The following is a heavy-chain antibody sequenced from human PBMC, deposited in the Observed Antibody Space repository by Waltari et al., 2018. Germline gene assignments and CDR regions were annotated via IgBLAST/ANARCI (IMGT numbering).Heavy chain of an antibody. CDR1: GFTFSSYG. J-gene: IGHJ4*02. CDR2: IWYDGSNK. CDR3: ARDSTGGGRIAVAGVLDY. D-gene: IGHD6-19*01. V-gene: IGHV3-33*01. Sequence: QVQLVESGGGVVQPGRSLRLSCAASGFTFSSYGMHWVRQAPGNGLEWVAVIWYDGSNKYYADSVKGRLTISRDNSKNTLYLQMNSLRAEDTAVYYCARDSTGGGRIAVAGVLDYWGQGTLVTVSS.